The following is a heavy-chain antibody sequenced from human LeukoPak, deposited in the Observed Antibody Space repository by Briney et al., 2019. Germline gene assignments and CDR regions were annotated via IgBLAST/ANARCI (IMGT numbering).Heavy chain of an antibody. J-gene: IGHJ3*02. CDR1: GGSIGTSHYY. D-gene: IGHD3-22*01. CDR2: IYFSGSI. V-gene: IGHV4-39*01. Sequence: SETLSLTCTVSGGSIGTSHYYWGWLRQPPGKGLEWIGSIYFSGSIYYNPSLKSRVTISVDTSKNQFSLKLSSVTAADTAVYYCARLDNYYDSSGYRRGAFDIWGQGTMVTVSS. CDR3: ARLDNYYDSSGYRRGAFDI.